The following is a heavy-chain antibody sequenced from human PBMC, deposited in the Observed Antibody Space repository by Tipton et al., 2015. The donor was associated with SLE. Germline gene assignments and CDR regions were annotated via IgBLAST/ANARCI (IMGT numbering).Heavy chain of an antibody. D-gene: IGHD4-11*01. J-gene: IGHJ4*02. CDR1: GFTFSTYE. Sequence: SLRLSCAASGFTFSTYEMNWVRQSPGRGLEWLSYISSSGKNIYYADSVMGRFTISRDDSRNSLYLQMNSLTDEDTAVYYCAREKERDYPLDHWGQGTLVTVSS. V-gene: IGHV3-48*03. CDR2: ISSSGKNI. CDR3: AREKERDYPLDH.